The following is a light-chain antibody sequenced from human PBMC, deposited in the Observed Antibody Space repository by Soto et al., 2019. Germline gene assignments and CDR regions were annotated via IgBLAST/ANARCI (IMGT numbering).Light chain of an antibody. V-gene: IGLV4-69*01. J-gene: IGLJ2*01. Sequence: QSVLTQSPSASASLGASVKITCTLSSGHSSYAIAWHQQRPEKGHRYLMKLNSDGSHSKGDGIPDRFSGSSSGAERYLTISSLQSEDEADYYCQTWVTGIQVFGGGTQLTVL. CDR3: QTWVTGIQV. CDR1: SGHSSYA. CDR2: LNSDGSH.